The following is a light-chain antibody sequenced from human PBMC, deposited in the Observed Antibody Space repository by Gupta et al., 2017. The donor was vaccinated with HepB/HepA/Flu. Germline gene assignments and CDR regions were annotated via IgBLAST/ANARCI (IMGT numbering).Light chain of an antibody. CDR1: QSIRTS. CDR3: QQRDNWPKT. V-gene: IGKV3-11*01. Sequence: EIVLIKSPATVSLAPGESATLSRRASQSIRTSLAWYQQKPGQAPRLLNYDASYRATGISGRFSGSGSGTDFPPTISSLEPEDFAVYYCQQRDNWPKTFGQGTKVEI. J-gene: IGKJ1*01. CDR2: DAS.